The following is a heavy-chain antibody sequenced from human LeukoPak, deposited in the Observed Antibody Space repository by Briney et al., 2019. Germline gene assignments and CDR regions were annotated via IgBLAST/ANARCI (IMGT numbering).Heavy chain of an antibody. Sequence: ASVKVSCKASGYTFTSYDINWVRQATGQGLEWMGWMNPYSGNTGYAQKFQGRVSMARDTSISTAYMELSSLRSEDTAVYYCVRPAQTSAYYGSGSYGYWGQGTLVTVSS. V-gene: IGHV1-8*01. D-gene: IGHD3-10*01. CDR2: MNPYSGNT. CDR3: VRPAQTSAYYGSGSYGY. CDR1: GYTFTSYD. J-gene: IGHJ4*02.